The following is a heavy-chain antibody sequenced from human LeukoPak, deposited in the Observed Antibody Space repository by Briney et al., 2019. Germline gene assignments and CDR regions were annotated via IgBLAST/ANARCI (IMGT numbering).Heavy chain of an antibody. J-gene: IGHJ6*03. CDR2: IYYSGST. CDR1: GGSISSSSYY. D-gene: IGHD6-13*01. V-gene: IGHV4-39*07. Sequence: SETLSLTCTVSGGSISSSSYYWGWIRQPPGKGLEWIGSIYYSGSTYYNPSLKSRVTISVDTSKNQFSLKLSSVTAADTAVYYCAREVQQLADYYYYYYMDVWGKGTTVTVSS. CDR3: AREVQQLADYYYYYYMDV.